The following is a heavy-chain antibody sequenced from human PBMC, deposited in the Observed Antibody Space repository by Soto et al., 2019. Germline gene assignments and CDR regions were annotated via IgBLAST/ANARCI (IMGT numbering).Heavy chain of an antibody. V-gene: IGHV4-39*01. CDR2: IYYSGTT. J-gene: IGHJ4*02. D-gene: IGHD6-19*01. CDR1: NGSISSSNYH. Sequence: QLQLQESGPGLVKPSETLSLTCTVSNGSISSSNYHWGWIRQAPGKGLECIGSIYYSGTTYYNPSLKSPVTISVETSKNQFSLKLSAVTAADTAVYYCARRKHGDSSGWGEFDYWGQGTLVTVPS. CDR3: ARRKHGDSSGWGEFDY.